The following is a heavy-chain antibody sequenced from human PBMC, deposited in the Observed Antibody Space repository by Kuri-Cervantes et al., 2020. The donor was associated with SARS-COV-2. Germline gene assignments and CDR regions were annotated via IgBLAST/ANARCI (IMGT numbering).Heavy chain of an antibody. CDR2: IYHSGST. Sequence: GSLRLTCTVSDGSISNYYWSWIRQPPGKGLEWIGYIYHSGSTNYNPSLNSRVTISIDTSKNQFALRLSTVTAADTAVYYCARVGTYYYDGSGFDWFDPWGQGTLVTVSS. CDR1: DGSISNYY. D-gene: IGHD3-22*01. J-gene: IGHJ5*02. V-gene: IGHV4-59*01. CDR3: ARVGTYYYDGSGFDWFDP.